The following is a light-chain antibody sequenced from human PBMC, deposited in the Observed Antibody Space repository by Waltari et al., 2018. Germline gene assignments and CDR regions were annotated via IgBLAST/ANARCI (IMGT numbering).Light chain of an antibody. Sequence: DIQMTQSPSSLSASLGERVTITCRASQTIFMFLNWYQQRPGKAPNLLIYGASNLLSGVPSRFSGSGSGTDFTLTISSLQPEDVATYYCQESFTSPRTFGPGTKVEI. J-gene: IGKJ1*01. CDR2: GAS. V-gene: IGKV1-39*01. CDR1: QTIFMF. CDR3: QESFTSPRT.